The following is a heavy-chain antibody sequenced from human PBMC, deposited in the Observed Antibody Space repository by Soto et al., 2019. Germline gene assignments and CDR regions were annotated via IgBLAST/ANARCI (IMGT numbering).Heavy chain of an antibody. CDR3: GGGQYFFDY. D-gene: IGHD3-10*01. CDR1: GFPFTSYG. CDR2: ISYDGSDK. J-gene: IGHJ4*02. Sequence: ESGGGVVQPGRSLRLSCAASGFPFTSYGMHWVREGPDKGLEWVAIISYDGSDKYYADSVKGRFTISRDNSKNTLYLQMNSLIPEDTALYYCGGGQYFFDYRGQGTLVSVSS. V-gene: IGHV3-30*03.